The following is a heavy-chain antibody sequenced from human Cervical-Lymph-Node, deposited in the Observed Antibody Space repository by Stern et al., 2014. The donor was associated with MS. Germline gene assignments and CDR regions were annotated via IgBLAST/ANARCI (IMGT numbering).Heavy chain of an antibody. Sequence: VQLLESGAEVKKPGASVKVSCKASGYSFTAYFIHWVRQAPGQGLEVIGWRHHDTCGANYAQRVQVRVTMTRDTSISTTYMELIRLRSDDTAGYYCARDRGSHSDYWGQGTLVTVSS. CDR1: GYSFTAYF. CDR2: RHHDTCGA. CDR3: ARDRGSHSDY. D-gene: IGHD1-26*01. V-gene: IGHV1-2*02. J-gene: IGHJ4*02.